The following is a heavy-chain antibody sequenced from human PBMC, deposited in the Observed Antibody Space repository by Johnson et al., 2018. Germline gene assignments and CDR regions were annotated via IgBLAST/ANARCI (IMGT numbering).Heavy chain of an antibody. CDR1: GFTFSDYG. V-gene: IGHV3-33*01. CDR3: AGGLGSDY. J-gene: IGHJ4*02. D-gene: IGHD3-16*01. CDR2: IWYDGSRN. Sequence: QVQLVQSGGGVVQPGRSLRLSCAASGFTFSDYGMHWVRQAPGKGLEWVAVIWYDGSRNYYADSVKGRFTNSRDNSKNSLYLQMNSLRAEDTALYYCAGGLGSDYWGQGTLVTVSS.